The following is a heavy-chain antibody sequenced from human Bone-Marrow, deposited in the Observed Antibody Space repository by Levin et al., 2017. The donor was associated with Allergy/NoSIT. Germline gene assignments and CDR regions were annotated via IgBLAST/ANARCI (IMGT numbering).Heavy chain of an antibody. CDR3: AKAAGNTGYGMDV. CDR2: ISYGGNNQ. J-gene: IGHJ6*02. Sequence: GESLKISCAASGFTFKSYDMHWVRQAPGKGLEWVARISYGGNNQYYADSVRGRFTISRDNSKNTLLLQMNNLRAEDTAVYFCAKAAGNTGYGMDVWGQGTKVSVSS. CDR1: GFTFKSYD. V-gene: IGHV3-30*18. D-gene: IGHD5-18*01.